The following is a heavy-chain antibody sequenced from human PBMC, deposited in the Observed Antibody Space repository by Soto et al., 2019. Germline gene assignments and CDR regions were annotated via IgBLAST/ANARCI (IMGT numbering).Heavy chain of an antibody. D-gene: IGHD6-13*01. CDR1: GYIFINYY. Sequence: QVQLVQSGAEVKKPGASVKISCKTSGYIFINYYIHWVRQAPGQGLEWVALFNPMGGSTNYAQKLQGRVTVTSDTSTSTVYMELSSLISEDTAVYYCARVLAAADYWGQGTLVTVSS. CDR2: FNPMGGST. J-gene: IGHJ4*02. V-gene: IGHV1-46*04. CDR3: ARVLAAADY.